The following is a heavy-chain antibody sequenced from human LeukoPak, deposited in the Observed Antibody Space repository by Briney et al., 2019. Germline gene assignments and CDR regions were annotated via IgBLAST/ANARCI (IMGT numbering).Heavy chain of an antibody. D-gene: IGHD3-22*01. J-gene: IGHJ4*02. V-gene: IGHV4-59*01. CDR3: ARIGRQAYYYDSSGYYYFDY. CDR2: IYYSGST. CDR1: GGSFSSYY. Sequence: SETLSLTCAVYGGSFSSYYWSWIRQPPGKGLEWIGYIYYSGSTNYNPSLKSRVTISVDTSKNQFSLKLSSVTAADTAVYYCARIGRQAYYYDSSGYYYFDYWGQGTLVTVSS.